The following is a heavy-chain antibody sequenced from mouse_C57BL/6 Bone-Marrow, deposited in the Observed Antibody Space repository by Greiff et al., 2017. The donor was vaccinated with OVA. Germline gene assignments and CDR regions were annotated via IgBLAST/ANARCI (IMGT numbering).Heavy chain of an antibody. CDR3: ARRWLLRAMGY. V-gene: IGHV5-6*01. D-gene: IGHD2-3*01. CDR1: GFTFSSYG. J-gene: IGHJ4*01. CDR2: ISSGGSYT. Sequence: EVQLVESGGDLVKPGGSLKLSCAASGFTFSSYGMSWVRQTPDKRLEWVATISSGGSYTYYPDSVKGRFTISRDNAKNTLYLQMSSLKSEDTAMYCCARRWLLRAMGYWGQGTSVTVSS.